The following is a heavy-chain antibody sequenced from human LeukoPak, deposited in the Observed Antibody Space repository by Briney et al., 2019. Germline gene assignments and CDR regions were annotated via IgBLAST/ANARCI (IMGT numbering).Heavy chain of an antibody. V-gene: IGHV4-31*03. D-gene: IGHD3-10*01. CDR1: GGSISSGGYY. CDR3: ARSMVRGVIIRAGFDP. Sequence: SQTLSLTCTVSGGSISSGGYYWSWIRQHPGKGLEWIGYIYYSGSTYYNPSLKSRVAISVDTSKNQFSLKPSSVTAADTAVYYCARSMVRGVIIRAGFDPWGQGTLVTVSS. CDR2: IYYSGST. J-gene: IGHJ5*02.